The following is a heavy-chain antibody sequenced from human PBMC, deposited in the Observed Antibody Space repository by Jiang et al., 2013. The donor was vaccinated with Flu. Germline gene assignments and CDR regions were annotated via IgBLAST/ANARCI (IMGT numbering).Heavy chain of an antibody. Sequence: LLKPSETLSVTCGVSGGSFGNYWWSWIRQPPGEGLEWIGEVNRDGSTNYSPSLKSRVTMSLDTSKNHFSLSLTSVTAADTAVYYCAGGFTNVWELPRYWGQGILVTVSS. CDR2: VNRDGST. D-gene: IGHD1-26*01. CDR1: GGSFGNYW. J-gene: IGHJ4*02. CDR3: AGGFTNVWELPRY. V-gene: IGHV4-34*01.